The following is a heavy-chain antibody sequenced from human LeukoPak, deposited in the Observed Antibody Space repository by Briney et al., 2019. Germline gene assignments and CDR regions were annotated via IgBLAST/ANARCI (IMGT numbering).Heavy chain of an antibody. Sequence: ETLSLTCAVYGGSFSGYYWSWIRQPPGKGLEWVSGIPSGGSNTYYADSVKGRFTISRDNTENTLYLQMNSLRAEDTAVYYCAKDSQYYDFWSRYNYYDYYYMDVWGKGTTVTVSS. J-gene: IGHJ6*03. CDR1: GGSFSGYY. V-gene: IGHV3-23*01. CDR3: AKDSQYYDFWSRYNYYDYYYMDV. D-gene: IGHD3-3*01. CDR2: IPSGGSNT.